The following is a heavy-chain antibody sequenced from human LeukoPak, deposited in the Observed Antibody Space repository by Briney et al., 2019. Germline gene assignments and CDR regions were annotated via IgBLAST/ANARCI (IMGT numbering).Heavy chain of an antibody. J-gene: IGHJ6*03. CDR3: ARVPRAYCSGGSCYHRRYYYYYYMDV. D-gene: IGHD2-15*01. Sequence: SETLSLTCAVYGGSFSGYYWSWLRQPPGKGLEWIGEINHSGSTNYNPSLKSRVTISVDTSKNQFSLKLSSVTAADTAVYYCARVPRAYCSGGSCYHRRYYYYYYMDVWGKGTTVTVSS. CDR2: INHSGST. V-gene: IGHV4-34*01. CDR1: GGSFSGYY.